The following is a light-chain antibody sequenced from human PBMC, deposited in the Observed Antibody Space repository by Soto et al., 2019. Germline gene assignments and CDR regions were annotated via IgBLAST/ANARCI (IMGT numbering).Light chain of an antibody. CDR1: NIGSKS. V-gene: IGLV3-21*04. CDR2: YDS. CDR3: QVWDSGSDHPDVV. J-gene: IGLJ2*01. Sequence: SYELTQPPSVSVAPGKTARITCGGNNIGSKSVHWYQQKPGQAPVLVIYYDSDRPSGIPERFSGSNSGNTATLTISRVEAGEEADYYCQVWDSGSDHPDVVFGGGTKLTVL.